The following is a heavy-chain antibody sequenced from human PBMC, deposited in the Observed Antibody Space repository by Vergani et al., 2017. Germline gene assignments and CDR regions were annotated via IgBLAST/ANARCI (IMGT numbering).Heavy chain of an antibody. Sequence: EVQLVESGGGLVQPGGSLRLSCAASGFTFSSYSMNWVRQAPGKGLEWVSYISSSSSTIYYADSVKGRFTISRDNAKNSLYLQMNSLRAEDTAVYYCARDSTTGTGYYGMDVWGQGTTVTVS. D-gene: IGHD1-1*01. CDR3: ARDSTTGTGYYGMDV. V-gene: IGHV3-48*04. CDR1: GFTFSSYS. J-gene: IGHJ6*02. CDR2: ISSSSSTI.